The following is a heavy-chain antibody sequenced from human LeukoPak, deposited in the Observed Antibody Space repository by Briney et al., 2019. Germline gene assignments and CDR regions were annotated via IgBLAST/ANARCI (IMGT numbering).Heavy chain of an antibody. CDR1: GFTFSSYW. D-gene: IGHD3-3*01. CDR3: ARAGLRITIFGVVIAAFDI. J-gene: IGHJ3*02. CDR2: IKQDGSEK. V-gene: IGHV3-7*01. Sequence: PGGSLRLSCAASGFTFSSYWMSWVRQAPGKGLEWVANIKQDGSEKYYVDSVKGRFTISRDNAKNSLYLQMNSLRAEDTAVYYCARAGLRITIFGVVIAAFDIWGQGTMVTVSS.